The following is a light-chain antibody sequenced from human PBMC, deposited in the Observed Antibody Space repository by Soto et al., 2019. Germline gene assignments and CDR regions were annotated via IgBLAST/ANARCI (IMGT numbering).Light chain of an antibody. CDR1: HDISTH. CDR3: QQYDNVGIT. V-gene: IGKV1-33*01. CDR2: ETS. Sequence: IQMTQSPSSLSASVGDRVTITCRASHDISTHLNWYQQMPGKAPKLLIYETSNVQTGVPSRFSGRGSGTDFVFTISSLQPEDIGTYYCQQYDNVGITFGQGTRL. J-gene: IGKJ5*01.